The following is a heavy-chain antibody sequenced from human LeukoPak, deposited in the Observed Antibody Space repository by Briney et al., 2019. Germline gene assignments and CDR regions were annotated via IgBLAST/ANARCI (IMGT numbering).Heavy chain of an antibody. J-gene: IGHJ5*02. V-gene: IGHV1-46*01. CDR2: INPSGGST. CDR3: ARGGYSSPWGWFDP. D-gene: IGHD6-19*01. CDR1: GYTFTGYY. Sequence: ASVNVSCKSSGYTFTGYYIHWVRQPPGQGLEWMGIINPSGGSTTNPQKFQGRAAMPMDMSTSTVYMYLSRLPSEDRSVYYCARGGYSSPWGWFDPWGQGTLVTASS.